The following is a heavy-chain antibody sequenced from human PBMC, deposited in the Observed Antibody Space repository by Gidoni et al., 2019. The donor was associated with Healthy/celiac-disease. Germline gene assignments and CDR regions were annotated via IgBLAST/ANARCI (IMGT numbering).Heavy chain of an antibody. CDR3: ARRRAVATAMVTGSYYGMDV. D-gene: IGHD5-18*01. V-gene: IGHV2-26*01. J-gene: IGHJ6*02. CDR2: IFSTDEK. CDR1: GFSLSTDRMG. Sequence: QVTWKESGPVLVKPTETLTLTGTVSGFSLSTDRMGVSWIRKPPGKALEWLAHIFSTDEKSYSTSLKSRLTISKDTSKSHVVLTMINMDPVDTATYYCARRRAVATAMVTGSYYGMDVWGQGTTVTVSS.